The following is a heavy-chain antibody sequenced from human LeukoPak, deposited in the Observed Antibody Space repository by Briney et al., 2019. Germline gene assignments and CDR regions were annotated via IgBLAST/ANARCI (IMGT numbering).Heavy chain of an antibody. CDR3: AGSGGCEYDY. Sequence: SETLSLTCTVSGGSISSYYWSWIRQPPGKGLEWIGYIYYSGSTNYNPSLKSRVTISVDTSKNQFSLKLSSVTAADTAVYYCAGSGGCEYDYWGQGTLVTVSS. J-gene: IGHJ4*02. CDR1: GGSISSYY. CDR2: IYYSGST. V-gene: IGHV4-59*08. D-gene: IGHD2-15*01.